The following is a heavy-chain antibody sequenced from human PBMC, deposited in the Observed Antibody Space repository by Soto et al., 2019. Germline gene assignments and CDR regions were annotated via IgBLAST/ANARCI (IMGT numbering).Heavy chain of an antibody. CDR2: IIPIFGTA. CDR3: ARLSSDDYGDYGEPYYYYGMDV. Sequence: ASVKVSCKASGGTFSSYAISWVRQAPGQGLEWMGGIIPIFGTANYAQKFQGRVTITADESTSTAYMELSSLRSEDTAVYYCARLSSDDYGDYGEPYYYYGMDVWGQGTTVTVSS. V-gene: IGHV1-69*13. J-gene: IGHJ6*02. D-gene: IGHD4-17*01. CDR1: GGTFSSYA.